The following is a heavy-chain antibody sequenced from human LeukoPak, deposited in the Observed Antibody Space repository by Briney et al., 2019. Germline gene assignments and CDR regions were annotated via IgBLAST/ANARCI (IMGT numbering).Heavy chain of an antibody. CDR3: ARDSCSSTSCLSIDDY. Sequence: ASVKVSFKAPGYTFIAYYMHWVRQAPGQGLEWMGWINPNSGGTNYAQKFQGRVTMTRDTSISTVYMELSRLRSDDTAVYYCARDSCSSTSCLSIDDYWGQGTLVTVSS. D-gene: IGHD2-2*01. CDR1: GYTFIAYY. V-gene: IGHV1-2*02. J-gene: IGHJ4*02. CDR2: INPNSGGT.